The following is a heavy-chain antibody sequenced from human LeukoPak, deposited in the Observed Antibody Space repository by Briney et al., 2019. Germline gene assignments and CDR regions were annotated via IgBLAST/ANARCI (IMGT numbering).Heavy chain of an antibody. D-gene: IGHD3-9*01. Sequence: PGGSLRLSCAASGFTFNTYPIHWVRQAPGKGLEWVAVISHDGSNKYIADSAKGRFTISRDNSKNTLFLQMDSLRVEDTAVYYCARVPGLTMTGGFGYWGQGTLVTVSS. CDR2: ISHDGSNK. CDR3: ARVPGLTMTGGFGY. V-gene: IGHV3-30-3*01. CDR1: GFTFNTYP. J-gene: IGHJ4*02.